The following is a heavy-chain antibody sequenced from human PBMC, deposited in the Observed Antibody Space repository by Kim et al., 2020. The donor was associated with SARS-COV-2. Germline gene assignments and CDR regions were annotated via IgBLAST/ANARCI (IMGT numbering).Heavy chain of an antibody. J-gene: IGHJ5*02. CDR2: ISSSSSYI. Sequence: GGSLRLSCAASGFTFSSYTMNWVRQAPGKGLEWVSSISSSSSYIYYADSVKGRFTISRDNAKNSLYLQMNSLRAEDTAVYYCASYMNYYDSSGYYLRFDPWSQGTLVTVSS. V-gene: IGHV3-21*01. D-gene: IGHD3-22*01. CDR3: ASYMNYYDSSGYYLRFDP. CDR1: GFTFSSYT.